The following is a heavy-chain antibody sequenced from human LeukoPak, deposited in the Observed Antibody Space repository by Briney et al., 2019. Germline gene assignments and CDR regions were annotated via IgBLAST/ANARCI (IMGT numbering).Heavy chain of an antibody. CDR3: ARAGGYDILTGYYKVGWFDP. CDR2: IYTSGST. CDR1: GGSISSGSYY. Sequence: SETLSLTCTVSGGSISSGSYYWSWIRQPAGKGLEWIGRIYTSGSTNYNPSLKSRVTISADTSKNQFSLKLSSVTAADTAVYYCARAGGYDILTGYYKVGWFDPWGQGTLVTVSS. D-gene: IGHD3-9*01. V-gene: IGHV4-61*02. J-gene: IGHJ5*02.